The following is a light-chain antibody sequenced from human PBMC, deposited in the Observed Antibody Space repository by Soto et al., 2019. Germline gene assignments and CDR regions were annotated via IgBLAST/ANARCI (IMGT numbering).Light chain of an antibody. CDR2: EVS. CDR3: SSYISSITYV. CDR1: SSDVGGYDY. Sequence: QSVLTQPASVSGSPGQSITISCTGTSSDVGGYDYVSWYQQHPGKAPKLMIYEVSNRPSGVSNRFSGSKSGNTASLTISGLQTEDEADYYCSSYISSITYVFGTGTKVTVL. J-gene: IGLJ1*01. V-gene: IGLV2-14*01.